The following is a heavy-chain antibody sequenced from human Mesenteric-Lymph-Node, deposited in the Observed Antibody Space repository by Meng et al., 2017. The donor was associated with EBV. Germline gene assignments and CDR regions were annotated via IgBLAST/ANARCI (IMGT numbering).Heavy chain of an antibody. CDR1: GFTFSNYA. CDR3: ARTEMPTVTRPPDY. Sequence: EVQLLESGGGLVQPGGSLRLSCAASGFTFSNYAMIWVRQAPGKGMEWVSGFGGGSGGTYYADSVKGRFTISRDNSRNTLYLQMNNLRAEDTALYYCARTEMPTVTRPPDYWGLGTLVTVSS. D-gene: IGHD5-24*01. CDR2: FGGGSGGT. V-gene: IGHV3-23*01. J-gene: IGHJ4*02.